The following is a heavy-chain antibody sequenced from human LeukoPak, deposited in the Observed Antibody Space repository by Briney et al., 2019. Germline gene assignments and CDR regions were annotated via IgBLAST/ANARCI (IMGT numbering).Heavy chain of an antibody. Sequence: GGSLRLSCAASGFTFSSYAMSWVRQAPGKGLEWVSAISGSGGSTYYADSVKGRFTISRDNSKNTLYLQMNSLRAEDTAVYYCAKDDYGDCRTENWFDPWGQGTLVTVSS. V-gene: IGHV3-23*01. CDR1: GFTFSSYA. J-gene: IGHJ5*02. CDR3: AKDDYGDCRTENWFDP. CDR2: ISGSGGST. D-gene: IGHD4-17*01.